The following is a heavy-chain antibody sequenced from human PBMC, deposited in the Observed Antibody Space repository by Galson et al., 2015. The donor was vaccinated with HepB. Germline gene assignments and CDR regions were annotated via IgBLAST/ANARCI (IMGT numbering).Heavy chain of an antibody. CDR1: GGSVNSGGYY. D-gene: IGHD6-6*01. CDR2: IYYSGST. CDR3: ARVSSIAARGIDY. Sequence: TLSLTCTVSGGSVNSGGYYWNWIRQHPGKGLEWMGYIYYSGSTYYNPSLKSRVTISVDTSKNQFSLKLSSVTAADTAVCYCARVSSIAARGIDYWGQGTLVTVSS. J-gene: IGHJ4*02. V-gene: IGHV4-31*03.